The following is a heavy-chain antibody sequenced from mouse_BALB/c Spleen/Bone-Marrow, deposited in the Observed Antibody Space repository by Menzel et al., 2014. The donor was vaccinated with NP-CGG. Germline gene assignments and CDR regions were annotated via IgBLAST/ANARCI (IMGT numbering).Heavy chain of an antibody. CDR3: ARLSYYGRFAY. D-gene: IGHD1-1*01. CDR1: GFDFSRYW. Sequence: EVKLVESGGGLVQPGGSLKLSCAASGFDFSRYWMSWVRRAPGKGLEWIGEINPDSSTINYAPSLKDKFILSRDNAKNTLYLQMSKVRSDDTALYYCARLSYYGRFAYWGQGTLVTVSA. CDR2: INPDSSTI. J-gene: IGHJ3*01. V-gene: IGHV4-1*02.